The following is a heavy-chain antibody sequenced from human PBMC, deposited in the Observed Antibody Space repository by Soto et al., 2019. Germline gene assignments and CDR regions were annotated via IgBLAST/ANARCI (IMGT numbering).Heavy chain of an antibody. V-gene: IGHV3-23*01. D-gene: IGHD6-6*01. J-gene: IGHJ4*02. Sequence: GGSLRLSCAASGFTFSSFAVSWVRQAPGKGPEWVSAISGSGGSTYYADSVKGRFTISRDNSKNTLYLQMNSLRAEDTAVYYCAKGHQYSSSSNHFDSWGQGTPVTVSS. CDR1: GFTFSSFA. CDR2: ISGSGGST. CDR3: AKGHQYSSSSNHFDS.